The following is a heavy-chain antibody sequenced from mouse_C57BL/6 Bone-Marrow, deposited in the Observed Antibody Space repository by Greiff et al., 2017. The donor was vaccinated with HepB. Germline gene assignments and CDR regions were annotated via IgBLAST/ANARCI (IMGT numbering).Heavy chain of an antibody. CDR3: ADSKSYWYFDV. CDR1: GYTFTSYG. V-gene: IGHV1-81*01. D-gene: IGHD2-5*01. Sequence: VQLQQSGAELARSGASVKLSCKASGYTFTSYGISWVKQRAGQGLEWIGEIYPRSGNTYYNEKFNGKATLTADKSSSTAYMELRSLTSEDSAVYFCADSKSYWYFDVWGTGTTVTVSS. CDR2: IYPRSGNT. J-gene: IGHJ1*03.